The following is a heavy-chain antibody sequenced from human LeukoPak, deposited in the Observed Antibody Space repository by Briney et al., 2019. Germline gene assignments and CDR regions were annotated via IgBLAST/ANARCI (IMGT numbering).Heavy chain of an antibody. CDR3: AREGIVVVPAARFPFDY. J-gene: IGHJ4*02. D-gene: IGHD2-2*01. V-gene: IGHV4-4*07. CDR2: IYTSGST. Sequence: SETLSLTCTVSGGSISSYYWSWIRQPAGKGLEWIGRIYTSGSTNYNPSLKSRVTMSVDTSKNQFSLKLSSVTAADTAVYYCAREGIVVVPAARFPFDYWGQGTLVTVSS. CDR1: GGSISSYY.